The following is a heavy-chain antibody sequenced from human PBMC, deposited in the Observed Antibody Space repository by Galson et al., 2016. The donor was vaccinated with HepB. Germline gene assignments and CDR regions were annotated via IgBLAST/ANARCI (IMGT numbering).Heavy chain of an antibody. Sequence: PALVKPTQTLTLTCTFSGFSLTTNGVGVGWIRQPPGKALEWLALIYWDDDTLFRPSLKSRLSITKDTSKNQVVLTMTNMDPVDTATYYCAHVRNFNDSGGYIGLDYCGQGTLVTVSS. CDR1: GFSLTTNGVG. CDR3: AHVRNFNDSGGYIGLDY. J-gene: IGHJ4*02. CDR2: IYWDDDT. D-gene: IGHD3-22*01. V-gene: IGHV2-5*02.